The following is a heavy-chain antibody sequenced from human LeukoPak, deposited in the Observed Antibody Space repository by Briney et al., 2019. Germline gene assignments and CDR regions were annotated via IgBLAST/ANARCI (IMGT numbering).Heavy chain of an antibody. D-gene: IGHD2-21*02. V-gene: IGHV3-7*01. J-gene: IGHJ4*02. CDR2: IKQDGSEK. CDR1: GFTFSSYW. CDR3: ARVPGYCGGDCYFDY. Sequence: GGSLGLSCAASGFTFSSYWMSWVRQAPGKGLEWVANIKQDGSEKYYVDSVKGRFTISRDNAKNSLYLQMNSLRAEDTAVYYCARVPGYCGGDCYFDYWGQGTLVTVSS.